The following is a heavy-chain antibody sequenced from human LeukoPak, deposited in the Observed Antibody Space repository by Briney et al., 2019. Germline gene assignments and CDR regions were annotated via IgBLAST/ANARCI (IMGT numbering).Heavy chain of an antibody. CDR3: AKQGYSSSLGSDP. V-gene: IGHV3-9*01. CDR1: GFTFDDYA. D-gene: IGHD6-13*01. Sequence: QSGGSLRLSCAASGFTFDDYAMHWVRQAPGKGLEWVSGISWNSGSIGYADSVKGRFTISRDNAKNSLYLQMNSLRAEDTALYYCAKQGYSSSLGSDPWGQGTLVTVSS. J-gene: IGHJ5*02. CDR2: ISWNSGSI.